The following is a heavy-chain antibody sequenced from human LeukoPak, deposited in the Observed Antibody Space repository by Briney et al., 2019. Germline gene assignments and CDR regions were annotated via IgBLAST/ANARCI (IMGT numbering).Heavy chain of an antibody. CDR1: GFTFSSYS. J-gene: IGHJ4*02. D-gene: IGHD5-24*01. V-gene: IGHV3-21*04. CDR2: ISSSSSYI. CDR3: AKDQFTQEGYFDY. Sequence: PGGSLRLSCAASGFTFSSYSMNWVRQAPGKGLEWVSSISSSSSYIYYADSVKGRFTISRDNAKNSLYLQVNSLRAEDTAVYYCAKDQFTQEGYFDYWGQGTLVTVSS.